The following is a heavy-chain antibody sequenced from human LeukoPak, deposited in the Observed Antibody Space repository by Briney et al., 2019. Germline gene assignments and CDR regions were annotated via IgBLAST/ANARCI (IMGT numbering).Heavy chain of an antibody. CDR2: TYYRSKWYN. V-gene: IGHV6-1*01. CDR1: GDSVSINSVA. J-gene: IGHJ4*02. Sequence: SQTLSLTSVISGDSVSINSVAWHWIRQSPSRGLEWLGRTYYRSKWYNHYAPSVESRITINPDTSKNQLSLQLNSVTPEDTAVYYCVRVAYSSSYYFDYWGQGNLVTVSS. D-gene: IGHD6-6*01. CDR3: VRVAYSSSYYFDY.